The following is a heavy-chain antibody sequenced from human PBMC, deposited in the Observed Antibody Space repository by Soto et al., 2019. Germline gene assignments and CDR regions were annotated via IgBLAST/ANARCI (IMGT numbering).Heavy chain of an antibody. CDR1: GGSISDYY. Sequence: PSETLSLTCTVSGGSISDYYWSWIRQPPGKGLEWIGYIYYTGTTNYNPSLKSRATILVDRSKNQFSLKLSSVTAADTAVYYCARLGGYYQSLDSWGQGTLVTVTS. V-gene: IGHV4-59*08. CDR2: IYYTGTT. CDR3: ARLGGYYQSLDS. J-gene: IGHJ5*01. D-gene: IGHD3-22*01.